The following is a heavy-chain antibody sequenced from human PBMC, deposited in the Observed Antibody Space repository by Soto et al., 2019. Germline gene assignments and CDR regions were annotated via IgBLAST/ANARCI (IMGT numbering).Heavy chain of an antibody. D-gene: IGHD2-2*01. CDR3: AKDFLPYQDYYCYGMDV. CDR1: GFIFSNYG. Sequence: QVQLVESGGGVVQPGRSLRLSCAASGFIFSNYGMHWVRQAPGKGLEWVAVISHDGSNKYYADSVKGRFTISRDNSKNTVYLQMNSLRAEETAVYCCAKDFLPYQDYYCYGMDVWGQGTTVTVSS. J-gene: IGHJ6*02. V-gene: IGHV3-30*18. CDR2: ISHDGSNK.